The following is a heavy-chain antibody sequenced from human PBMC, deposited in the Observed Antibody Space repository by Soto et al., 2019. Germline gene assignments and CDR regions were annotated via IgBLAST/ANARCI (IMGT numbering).Heavy chain of an antibody. D-gene: IGHD5-12*01. V-gene: IGHV1-69*12. Sequence: QVQLVQSGAEVKKPGSSVKVSCKASGGTFSSYAISWVRQAPGQGLEWMGGIIPIFGTVNYAQKFQGRVTITADASTSTAYIELSSLRSEETAVYYCATGNHTWLQLWYFDLWGRGTLVTVSS. J-gene: IGHJ2*01. CDR3: ATGNHTWLQLWYFDL. CDR2: IIPIFGTV. CDR1: GGTFSSYA.